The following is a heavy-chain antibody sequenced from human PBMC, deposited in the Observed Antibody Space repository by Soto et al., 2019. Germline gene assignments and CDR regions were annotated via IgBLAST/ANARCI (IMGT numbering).Heavy chain of an antibody. CDR2: ISSSGTYI. J-gene: IGHJ5*02. CDR1: GFTFSTYS. CDR3: ARDRGTHSGTYSFWFEL. V-gene: IGHV3-21*01. Sequence: PGGSLRLSCAASGFTFSTYSMNWVRQAPGKGLEWVSSISSSGTYIYYADSLKGRFTISRDNAKNSLYLQMNSLRAEDTAVYYCARDRGTHSGTYSFWFELWGQGTPVTVSS. D-gene: IGHD1-26*01.